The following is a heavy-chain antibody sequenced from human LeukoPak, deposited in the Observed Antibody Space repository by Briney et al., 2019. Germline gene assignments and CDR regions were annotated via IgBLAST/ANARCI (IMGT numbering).Heavy chain of an antibody. CDR3: ASSSGYDSAVYFPH. J-gene: IGHJ1*01. Sequence: PSETLSLTCAVSGGSMSSYYWSWIRQPPGKGLEWIGYIFHTGRTSYNPSLKSRVTISLDTSKNQFSLKVSSVTAADTAVYYCASSSGYDSAVYFPHWGQGTLVTVSS. D-gene: IGHD5-12*01. CDR2: IFHTGRT. V-gene: IGHV4-59*01. CDR1: GGSMSSYY.